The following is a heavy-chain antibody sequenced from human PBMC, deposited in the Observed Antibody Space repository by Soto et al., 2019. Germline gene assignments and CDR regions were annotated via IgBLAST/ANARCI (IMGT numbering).Heavy chain of an antibody. J-gene: IGHJ6*02. CDR3: AMSPVISGYYPRRYYYGMDV. V-gene: IGHV4-30-4*01. Sequence: PSETLSLTCTVSGGSISSGNYYWSCIRQPPGKGLECIGNIHYIESTDYNASLKSRVAISVDTSKNQFSLKLISVTAADTAVYYCAMSPVISGYYPRRYYYGMDVWGQGTTVTVSS. CDR1: GGSISSGNYY. CDR2: IHYIEST. D-gene: IGHD3-22*01.